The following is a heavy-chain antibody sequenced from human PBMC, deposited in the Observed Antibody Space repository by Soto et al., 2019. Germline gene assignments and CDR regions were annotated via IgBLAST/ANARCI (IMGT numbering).Heavy chain of an antibody. J-gene: IGHJ4*02. CDR1: GFTFSNHW. CDR3: AKEYR. D-gene: IGHD1-26*01. Sequence: EVQLVESGGGLVQPGGSLRLSCTASGFTFSNHWMSWVRQAPGKGLERVASIKEDGSEKYYVDSVKGRFTISRDNAKNSLYLQMNSLSAEDTAVYYCAKEYRWGQGTLVTVSS. CDR2: IKEDGSEK. V-gene: IGHV3-7*01.